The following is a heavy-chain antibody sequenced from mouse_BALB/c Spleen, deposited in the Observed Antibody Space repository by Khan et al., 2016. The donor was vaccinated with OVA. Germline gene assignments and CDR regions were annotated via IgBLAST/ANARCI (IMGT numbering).Heavy chain of an antibody. CDR2: ISYSGGT. Sequence: EVQLQESGPGLVKPSQSLSLTCTVTGYSITSGYAWNWIRQFPGNKLEWMGYISYSGGTSYHPSLKSRFSITRDTSKNQFFLQLNSVTTEDTATSYRASGNCYGYYFDYWGQGTTLTVSS. V-gene: IGHV3-2*02. CDR1: GYSITSGYA. CDR3: ASGNCYGYYFDY. D-gene: IGHD1-1*02. J-gene: IGHJ2*01.